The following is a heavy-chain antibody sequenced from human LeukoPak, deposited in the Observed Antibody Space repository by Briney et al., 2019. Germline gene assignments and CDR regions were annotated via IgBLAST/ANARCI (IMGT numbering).Heavy chain of an antibody. V-gene: IGHV3-64D*06. CDR3: VTSPRRASTGNF. Sequence: GGSLRLSCSASGFTFSTYGVRWVRQAPGKGLELVSVISSNGGITDYADSVKGRFTISRDNSKNTVHLQMSSLRAEDTAVYYCVTSPRRASTGNFWGQGTLVTVSS. D-gene: IGHD3-10*01. CDR1: GFTFSTYG. CDR2: ISSNGGIT. J-gene: IGHJ4*02.